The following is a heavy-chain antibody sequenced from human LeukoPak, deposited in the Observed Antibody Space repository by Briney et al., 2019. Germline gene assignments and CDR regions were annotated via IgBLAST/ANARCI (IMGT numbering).Heavy chain of an antibody. J-gene: IGHJ4*02. CDR2: ISYDGSNK. V-gene: IGHV3-30-3*01. CDR1: GFTFSSYA. CDR3: ARTIAAAGTGADY. Sequence: GGSLRLSCAASGFTFSSYAMHWVRQAPGKGLEWVAVISYDGSNKYYADSVKGRFTISRDNSKNTLYLQMNSLRAEDTAVYYCARTIAAAGTGADYWGQGTLVTVSS. D-gene: IGHD6-13*01.